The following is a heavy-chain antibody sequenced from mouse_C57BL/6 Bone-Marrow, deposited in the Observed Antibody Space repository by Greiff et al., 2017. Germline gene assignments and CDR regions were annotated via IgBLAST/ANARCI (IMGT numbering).Heavy chain of an antibody. D-gene: IGHD1-3*01. CDR1: GYSFTDYN. CDR3: ARSGGDRVVFYAMDY. V-gene: IGHV1-39*01. Sequence: EVQLQESGPELVKPGASVKISCKASGYSFTDYNMNWVKQSNGKSLEWIGVINPNYGTNSYNQKFKGKATLTVDQSSSSAYLQLNSLTSEDSAVYYCARSGGDRVVFYAMDYWGQGTSVTVSS. J-gene: IGHJ4*01. CDR2: INPNYGTN.